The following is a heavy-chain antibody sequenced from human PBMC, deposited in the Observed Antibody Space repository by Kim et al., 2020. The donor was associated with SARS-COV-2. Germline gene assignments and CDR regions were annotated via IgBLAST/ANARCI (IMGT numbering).Heavy chain of an antibody. CDR1: GFTFGDYA. J-gene: IGHJ4*02. Sequence: GGSLRLSCTASGFTFGDYAMSWFRQAPGKGLEWVGFIRSKAYGGTTEYAASVKGRFTISRDDSKSIAYLQMNSLKTEDTAVYYCTRSFPADYDYVWGSYRPKRNWGQGTLVTVSS. CDR3: TRSFPADYDYVWGSYRPKRN. V-gene: IGHV3-49*03. D-gene: IGHD3-16*02. CDR2: IRSKAYGGTT.